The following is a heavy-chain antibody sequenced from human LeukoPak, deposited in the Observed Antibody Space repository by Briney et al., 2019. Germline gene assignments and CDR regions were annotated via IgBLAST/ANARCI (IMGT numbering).Heavy chain of an antibody. CDR3: ARGEVVVVPAALDY. D-gene: IGHD2-2*01. CDR2: ISSSSSYI. V-gene: IGHV3-21*01. Sequence: GGSLRLSCAASGFIFSSYSMNWVRQAPGKGLEWVSSISSSSSYIYYADSVKGRFTISRDNAKNSLYLQMNSLRAEDTAVYYCARGEVVVVPAALDYWGQGTLVTVSS. CDR1: GFIFSSYS. J-gene: IGHJ4*02.